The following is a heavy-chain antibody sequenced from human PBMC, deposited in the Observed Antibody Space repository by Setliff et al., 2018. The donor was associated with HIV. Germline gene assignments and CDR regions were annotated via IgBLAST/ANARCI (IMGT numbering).Heavy chain of an antibody. D-gene: IGHD3-16*01. CDR2: IILIFGKV. CDR3: ARGQGDDAFDL. Sequence: GPSVKVSCKASGGTSSNYAVSWVRQAPGQGLEWMGGIILIFGKVNYAQKFQGRVTITADESTNTVYLGLRNLRSEDTAMYYCARGQGDDAFDLWGQGTMVT. CDR1: GGTSSNYA. J-gene: IGHJ3*01. V-gene: IGHV1-69*13.